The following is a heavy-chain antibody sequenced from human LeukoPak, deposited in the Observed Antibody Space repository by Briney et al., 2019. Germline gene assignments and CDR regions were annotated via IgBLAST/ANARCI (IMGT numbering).Heavy chain of an antibody. Sequence: GASVKVSCKASGYTFTSYGISWVRQAPGQGLEWMGWMNPNSGNTGYAQKFQGRVTMTRNTSISTAYMELTSLRSEDTAVYYCAREYQLLGTVYNYFDPWGQGTLVTVSS. CDR2: MNPNSGNT. CDR3: AREYQLLGTVYNYFDP. J-gene: IGHJ5*02. CDR1: GYTFTSYG. D-gene: IGHD2-2*01. V-gene: IGHV1-8*02.